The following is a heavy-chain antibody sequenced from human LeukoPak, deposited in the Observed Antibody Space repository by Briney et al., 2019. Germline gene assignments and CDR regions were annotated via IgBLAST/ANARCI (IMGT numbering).Heavy chain of an antibody. D-gene: IGHD6-13*01. CDR2: IYPGDSDT. J-gene: IGHJ5*02. CDR1: GYNFTSYW. Sequence: KPGESLKISCKGSGYNFTSYWIGWVRQMPGKGLEWMGIIYPGDSDTRYRPSFQGQVTISADKSISTAYLQWSSLKASDTAMYYCARRVAAAGNWQNWFAPWGQGTLVTVSS. CDR3: ARRVAAAGNWQNWFAP. V-gene: IGHV5-51*03.